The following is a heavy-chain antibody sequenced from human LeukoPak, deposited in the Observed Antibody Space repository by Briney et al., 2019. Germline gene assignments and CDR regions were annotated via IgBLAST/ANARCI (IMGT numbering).Heavy chain of an antibody. J-gene: IGHJ4*02. CDR1: GYTFTSYY. Sequence: ASVKVSCKASGYTFTSYYMHWVRQAPGQGLEWMGIINPSGGSTSYAQKFQGRVTMTRDTSKSTVYMELSSLRSEDTAVYYCARGIGGSYYVGYYFDYWGQGTLVTVSS. D-gene: IGHD1-26*01. CDR3: ARGIGGSYYVGYYFDY. CDR2: INPSGGST. V-gene: IGHV1-46*01.